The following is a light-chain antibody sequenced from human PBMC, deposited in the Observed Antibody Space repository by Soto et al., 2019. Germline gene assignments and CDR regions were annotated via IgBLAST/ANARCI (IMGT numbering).Light chain of an antibody. Sequence: QSALTQPASVSGSPGQSITISCTGTSSDVDGYNYVSWYQQHPGKAPKLMIYDVSNRPSGVSNRFSGSKSGNTASLTISGLQAEDEADYYCSSYTRSSTPLYVVFGGGTKLTVL. V-gene: IGLV2-14*01. CDR2: DVS. CDR1: SSDVDGYNY. J-gene: IGLJ2*01. CDR3: SSYTRSSTPLYVV.